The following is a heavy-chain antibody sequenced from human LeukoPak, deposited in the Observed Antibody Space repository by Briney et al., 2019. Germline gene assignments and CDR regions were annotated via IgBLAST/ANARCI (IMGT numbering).Heavy chain of an antibody. V-gene: IGHV3-23*01. CDR3: AKETITVIVVVTYFDY. J-gene: IGHJ4*02. CDR1: GFTFSSYA. Sequence: PGGSLRLSCPASGFTFSSYAMSWVGQAPGKGVAGVSAISSSGGSTYYADSVKGRFTISRANSKNTLYLQMNSLRAEDTAVYYCAKETITVIVVVTYFDYWGQGSLVTVSS. CDR2: ISSSGGST. D-gene: IGHD3-22*01.